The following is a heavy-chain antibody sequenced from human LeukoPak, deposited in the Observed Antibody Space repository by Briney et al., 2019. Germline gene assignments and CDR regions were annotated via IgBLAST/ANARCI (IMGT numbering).Heavy chain of an antibody. Sequence: GGSLRLSCAASGFTFTTYWMSWVRQAPGKGLEWVANIKPDGGEKYYVDSVKGRFTISRDNAKNSVYLQMNSLRAEDTAVYYCAREDCDATSCYWGIIYWGQGTLVTVSS. CDR1: GFTFTTYW. J-gene: IGHJ4*02. V-gene: IGHV3-7*01. D-gene: IGHD2-2*01. CDR3: AREDCDATSCYWGIIY. CDR2: IKPDGGEK.